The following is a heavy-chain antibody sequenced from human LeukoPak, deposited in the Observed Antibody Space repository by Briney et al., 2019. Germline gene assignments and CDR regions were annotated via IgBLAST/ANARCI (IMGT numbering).Heavy chain of an antibody. CDR1: GGSFSGYY. V-gene: IGHV4-34*01. D-gene: IGHD6-19*01. CDR2: INHSGST. J-gene: IGHJ6*02. Sequence: SETLSLTCAVYGGSFSGYYWSWIRQPPGKGLEWIGEINHSGSTNYNPSLKSRVTISVDTSKSQFSLKLSSVTAADTAVYYCAGKRGREAVAGRFYYYYYGMDVWGQGTTVTVSS. CDR3: AGKRGREAVAGRFYYYYYGMDV.